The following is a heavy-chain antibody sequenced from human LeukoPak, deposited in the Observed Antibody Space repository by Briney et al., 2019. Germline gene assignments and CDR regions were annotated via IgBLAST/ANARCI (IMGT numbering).Heavy chain of an antibody. CDR1: GFTFSSYA. D-gene: IGHD3-9*01. CDR3: ARGPYDILTGSHPFDY. Sequence: GSLRLSCAASGFTFSSYAMSWIRQPPGKGLEWIGEINHSGSTNYNPSLKSRVTISVDTSKNQFSLKLSSVTAADTAVYYCARGPYDILTGSHPFDYWGQGTLVTVSS. CDR2: INHSGST. V-gene: IGHV4-34*01. J-gene: IGHJ4*02.